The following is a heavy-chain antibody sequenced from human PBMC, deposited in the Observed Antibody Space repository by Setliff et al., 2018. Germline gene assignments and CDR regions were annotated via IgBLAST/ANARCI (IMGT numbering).Heavy chain of an antibody. Sequence: ASVKVSCKASGYSFTTYYMHWVRQAPGQGLEWMGTINTGGGSSSYTEKFQGRVSLTTDSSTNTAYMDLRSLRPDDTAVYFCARLVRYCTRTACQKVAGDESWGQGTLVTVSS. J-gene: IGHJ4*02. V-gene: IGHV1-46*01. CDR2: INTGGGSS. D-gene: IGHD2-8*01. CDR3: ARLVRYCTRTACQKVAGDES. CDR1: GYSFTTYY.